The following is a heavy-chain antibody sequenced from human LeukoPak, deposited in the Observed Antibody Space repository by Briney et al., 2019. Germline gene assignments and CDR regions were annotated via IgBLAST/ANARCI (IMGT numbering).Heavy chain of an antibody. CDR3: ARGPNTDYGRRYYYYMDV. CDR1: GFTFRSYW. Sequence: GGSLRLSCAASGFTFRSYWMSWVRQAPGKGLEWVANIKRDGGEKYYVDSVKGRFTISRDNAKNSMYLQMNRLRAEDTAVYYCARGPNTDYGRRYYYYMDVWGKGTTVTVSS. D-gene: IGHD4-17*01. V-gene: IGHV3-7*01. J-gene: IGHJ6*03. CDR2: IKRDGGEK.